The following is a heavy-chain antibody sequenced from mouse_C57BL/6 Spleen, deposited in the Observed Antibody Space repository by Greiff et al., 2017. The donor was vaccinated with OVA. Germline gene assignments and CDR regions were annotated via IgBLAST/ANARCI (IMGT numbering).Heavy chain of an antibody. J-gene: IGHJ3*01. V-gene: IGHV2-2*01. Sequence: VQGVESGPGLVQPSQRLSITCTVSGFSLTSYGVHWVRQSPGKGLEWLGVIWSGGSTDYNAAFISRLSISKDNSKSQVFFKMNSLQADDTAIYYCARNREIYYGYDGFAYWGQGTLVTVSA. CDR2: IWSGGST. CDR3: ARNREIYYGYDGFAY. D-gene: IGHD2-2*01. CDR1: GFSLTSYG.